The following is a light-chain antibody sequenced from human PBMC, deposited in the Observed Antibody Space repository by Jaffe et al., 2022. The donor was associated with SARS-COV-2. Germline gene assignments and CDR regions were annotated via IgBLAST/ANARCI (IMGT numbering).Light chain of an antibody. Sequence: QSALTQPRSVSGSPGQSVTISCTGSNDVDGYDYVSWYQRHPGKAPKLIIYGVSHRPSGVPDRFSASKSGNTASLTISGLQAEDEAEYYCCAYPGNDILVFGGGTNLTVL. CDR2: GVS. V-gene: IGLV2-11*01. J-gene: IGLJ2*01. CDR3: CAYPGNDILV. CDR1: NDVDGYDY.